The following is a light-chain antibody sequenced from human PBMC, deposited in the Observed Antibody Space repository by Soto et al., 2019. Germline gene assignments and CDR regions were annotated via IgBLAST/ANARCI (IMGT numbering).Light chain of an antibody. CDR1: SSNIGAGYE. CDR3: QSYDSSLSGYV. V-gene: IGLV1-40*01. J-gene: IGLJ1*01. CDR2: ENN. Sequence: QSVLTQPPSVSEAPGQRGTISCTGGSSNIGAGYEAHWYQQVPGTAPKLLIYENNNRPSGVPDRFSGSKSGTSASLAITGLQAEDEAEYYCQSYDSSLSGYVFGTGTKVTVL.